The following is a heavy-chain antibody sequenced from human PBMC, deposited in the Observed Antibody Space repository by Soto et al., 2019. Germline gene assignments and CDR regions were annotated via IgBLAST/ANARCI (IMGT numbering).Heavy chain of an antibody. J-gene: IGHJ4*02. D-gene: IGHD4-17*01. V-gene: IGHV3-33*01. CDR1: GLTFNACS. Sequence: QVQLEESGGGVVQPGRSLRLSCEASGLTFNACSMHWVRQPPGKGLEWLAAIWYDGTQKYYADSVKGRFIISRDNSKKTLYLEMNSLRAEDTAVYYCARAGGTTVTGLWHFDSWGQGTLVTVSS. CDR3: ARAGGTTVTGLWHFDS. CDR2: IWYDGTQK.